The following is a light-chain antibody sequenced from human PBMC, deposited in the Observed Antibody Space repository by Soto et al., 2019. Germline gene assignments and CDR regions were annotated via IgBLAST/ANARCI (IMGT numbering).Light chain of an antibody. CDR3: QTWGTGNWV. CDR2: LTSDGSH. Sequence: QAVVTQSPSASASLGASVKLTCTLSRGHSNYGITWHQQQPGKGPRYLMKLTSDGSHSKGDGIPDRFSGSSSGAERYLSISSLQSEDEAVYYCQTWGTGNWVFGGGTQLTVL. J-gene: IGLJ3*02. V-gene: IGLV4-69*01. CDR1: RGHSNYG.